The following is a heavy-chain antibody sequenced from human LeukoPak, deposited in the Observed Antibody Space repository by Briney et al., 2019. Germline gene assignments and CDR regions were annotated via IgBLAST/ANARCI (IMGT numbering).Heavy chain of an antibody. D-gene: IGHD1-26*01. CDR3: ASSRRGATHDAFDI. CDR1: GFTFSSYG. J-gene: IGHJ3*02. V-gene: IGHV3-30*02. CDR2: IQYDGSNE. Sequence: GGSLRLSCAASGFTFSSYGMHWVRQAPGKGLEWVAYIQYDGSNEQYAHSVKGRFRISRDSSKNILYLQMNSLRAEDTAVYYCASSRRGATHDAFDIWGQGTIVTVSS.